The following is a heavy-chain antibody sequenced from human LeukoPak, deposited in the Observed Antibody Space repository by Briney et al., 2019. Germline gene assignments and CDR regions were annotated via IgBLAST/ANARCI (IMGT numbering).Heavy chain of an antibody. D-gene: IGHD3-9*01. CDR1: GYTFTAYY. Sequence: ASVKVSCKVSGYTFTAYYLHWVRQAPGQGLEWMGWINPNSGGTNYAQKFQGSVTMTRDTSISTTYMELSRLRFDDTAVYYCAGSIRYFDWLFAFDIWGQGTMVTVSS. CDR2: INPNSGGT. J-gene: IGHJ3*02. V-gene: IGHV1-2*02. CDR3: AGSIRYFDWLFAFDI.